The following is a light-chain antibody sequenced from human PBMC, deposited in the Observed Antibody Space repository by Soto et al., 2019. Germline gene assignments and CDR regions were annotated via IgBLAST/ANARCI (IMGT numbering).Light chain of an antibody. V-gene: IGLV2-8*01. Sequence: QSALTQPPSASGSPGQSVTISCTGTKNDIGVYDFVSWYQHHPGKAPRLIIYEVVQRPSGVPDRFSGSKSGNTASLTVSGLQAEDEADYFCGSYTGSIYVFGNGTKVTVL. J-gene: IGLJ1*01. CDR2: EVV. CDR3: GSYTGSIYV. CDR1: KNDIGVYDF.